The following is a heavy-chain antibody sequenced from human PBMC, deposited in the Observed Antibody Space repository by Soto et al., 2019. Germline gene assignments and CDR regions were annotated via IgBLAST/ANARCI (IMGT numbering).Heavy chain of an antibody. J-gene: IGHJ5*02. CDR3: TRDDYDYDTGGYYSWFDP. V-gene: IGHV3-49*04. CDR2: IRSKPYGGTT. Sequence: GGSLRLSCTASGFIFGDYDMSWVRQAPGKGLEWVGFIRSKPYGGTTEYAASVKGRFTISRDDSKDIAYLQMNSLKIEDTAVYYCTRDDYDYDTGGYYSWFDPWGLGTLVTVSS. CDR1: GFIFGDYD. D-gene: IGHD3-22*01.